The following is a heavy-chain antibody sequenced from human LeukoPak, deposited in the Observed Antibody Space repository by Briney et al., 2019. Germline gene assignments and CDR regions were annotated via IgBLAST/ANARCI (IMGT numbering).Heavy chain of an antibody. V-gene: IGHV3-74*01. Sequence: GGSLRLSCAASGFTFSNYWMHWIRQVPGKGLVWVSHIKYDGSATNYADSVKGRFTISRDNAKNTLYLQMNSLRAEDTAVYYCVSGSLQSGYNFNYWGQGALVTVSS. J-gene: IGHJ4*02. CDR3: VSGSLQSGYNFNY. CDR1: GFTFSNYW. CDR2: IKYDGSAT. D-gene: IGHD3-3*01.